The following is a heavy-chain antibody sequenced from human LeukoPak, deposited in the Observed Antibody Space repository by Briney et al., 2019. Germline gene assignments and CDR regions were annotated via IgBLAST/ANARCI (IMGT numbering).Heavy chain of an antibody. J-gene: IGHJ4*02. CDR2: IWTDGAP. Sequence: SQTLSLTCTVSGGSISSGNYYWSWIRQPAGKGLEWIGRIWTDGAPSYRPSLKSRVTISVDTSKNQFSLRLSSVTAADTAVYYCARGRDSRGYQFMGFDSWGQGTLVTVSS. CDR1: GGSISSGNYY. D-gene: IGHD3-22*01. CDR3: ARGRDSRGYQFMGFDS. V-gene: IGHV4-61*02.